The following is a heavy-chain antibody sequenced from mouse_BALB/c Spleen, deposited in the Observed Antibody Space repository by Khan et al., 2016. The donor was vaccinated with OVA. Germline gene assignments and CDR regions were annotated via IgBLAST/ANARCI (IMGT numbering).Heavy chain of an antibody. J-gene: IGHJ2*01. CDR2: IDYSGTT. Sequence: EVKLLESGPDLLKPSQSLSLTCTVTGYSITSGYSWHWIRQFPGHKLEWMGYIDYSGTTNYNPSLKSRISITREISKNQFFLQLNSVTTEDTATYYCVRLDYWGQGTTLTVSA. CDR1: GYSITSGYS. CDR3: VRLDY. V-gene: IGHV3-1*02.